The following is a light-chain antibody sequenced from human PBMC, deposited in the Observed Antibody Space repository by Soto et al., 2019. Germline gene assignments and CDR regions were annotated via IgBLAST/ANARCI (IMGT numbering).Light chain of an antibody. CDR3: QQYSRYPFT. V-gene: IGKV1-16*01. CDR2: DVS. J-gene: IGKJ3*01. Sequence: DIQMTQSPSSLSASVGDRVTITCQASQDISNSLNWYQQKPGRAPKLLIYDVSSLESGVPSRFSGSGSETEFTLNISSLQPDDFATYYCQQYSRYPFTFGPGTKVDIK. CDR1: QDISNS.